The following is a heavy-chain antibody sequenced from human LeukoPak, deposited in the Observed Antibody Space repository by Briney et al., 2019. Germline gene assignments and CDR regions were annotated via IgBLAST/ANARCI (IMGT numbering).Heavy chain of an antibody. J-gene: IGHJ5*02. Sequence: GGSLRLSCAASGFTFSSYAMSWVRLAPGKGLECVSAISGSGASTYYADSVKGRFTISRDNSKNTLYLQMNSLRAEDTAVYYCAKDLVGIAVAGTHFPRWFDPWGQGTLVTVSS. CDR3: AKDLVGIAVAGTHFPRWFDP. V-gene: IGHV3-23*01. D-gene: IGHD6-19*01. CDR2: ISGSGAST. CDR1: GFTFSSYA.